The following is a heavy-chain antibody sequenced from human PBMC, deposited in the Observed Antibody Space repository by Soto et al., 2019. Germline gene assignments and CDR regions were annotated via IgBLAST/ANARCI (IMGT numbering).Heavy chain of an antibody. V-gene: IGHV4-34*01. D-gene: IGHD1-1*01. J-gene: IGHJ5*02. CDR3: ARGDATTGTLFDP. CDR1: GGSFSGYY. CDR2: INHSGST. Sequence: SETLSLTCAVYGGSFSGYYWSWIRQPPGKGLEWIWEINHSGSTNYNPSLKSRVTISVDTSKNQFSLKLSSVTAADTAVYYCARGDATTGTLFDPWGQVTLVTVSS.